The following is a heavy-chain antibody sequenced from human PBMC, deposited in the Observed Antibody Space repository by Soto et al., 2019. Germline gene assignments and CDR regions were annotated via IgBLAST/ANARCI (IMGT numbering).Heavy chain of an antibody. V-gene: IGHV3-30*18. CDR2: ISYDGSNK. Sequence: QVQLVESGGGVVQPGRSLGLSCAASGFTFSSYGMHWVRQAPGKGLEWVAVISYDGSNKYYADSVKGRFTISRDNSKNTLYLQMNSLRAEDTAVYYCAKDGAAAGPFDYWGQGTLVTVSS. CDR1: GFTFSSYG. D-gene: IGHD6-13*01. CDR3: AKDGAAAGPFDY. J-gene: IGHJ4*02.